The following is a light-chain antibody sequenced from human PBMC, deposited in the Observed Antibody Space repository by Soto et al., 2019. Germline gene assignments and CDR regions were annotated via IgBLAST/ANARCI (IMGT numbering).Light chain of an antibody. CDR3: QQQSNWKIT. J-gene: IGKJ5*01. V-gene: IGKV3D-20*02. CDR1: QSVSNNY. Sequence: IVLTQSPGTLSLSPGETATLSCRASQSVSNNYVVWYQQKPGQPPRLVIYLASSRATGIPDRFSGSGSGTDGTLTISSLQHDDCAVYDGQQQSNWKITFGQGTRLEIK. CDR2: LAS.